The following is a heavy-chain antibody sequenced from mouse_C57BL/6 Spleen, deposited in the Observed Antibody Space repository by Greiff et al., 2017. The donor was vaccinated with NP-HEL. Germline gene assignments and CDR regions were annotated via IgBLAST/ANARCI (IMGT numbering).Heavy chain of an antibody. CDR1: GYTFTDYY. J-gene: IGHJ3*01. CDR2: INPNNGGT. CDR3: AEADYYGSSLPFAY. Sequence: VQLQQPGPELVKPGASVKISCKASGYTFTDYYMNWVKQSHGKSLEWIGDINPNNGGTSYNQKFKGKATLTVDKSSSTAYMELRSLTSEDSAVYYCAEADYYGSSLPFAYWGQGTLVTVSA. V-gene: IGHV1-26*01. D-gene: IGHD1-1*01.